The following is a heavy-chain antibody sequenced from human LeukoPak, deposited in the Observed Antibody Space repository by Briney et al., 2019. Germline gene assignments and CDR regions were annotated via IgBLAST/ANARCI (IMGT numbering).Heavy chain of an antibody. J-gene: IGHJ4*02. CDR2: IKQDGSEK. Sequence: GGSLRLSCAASGFTFSNYWMSWVRQAPGKGLEWVANIKQDGSEKYYVDSVKGRFTISRDNAKNSLYLQMNSLRAEDTAVYYCARTHYDSSGYYEFDYWGQGTLVTVSS. CDR1: GFTFSNYW. CDR3: ARTHYDSSGYYEFDY. V-gene: IGHV3-7*01. D-gene: IGHD3-22*01.